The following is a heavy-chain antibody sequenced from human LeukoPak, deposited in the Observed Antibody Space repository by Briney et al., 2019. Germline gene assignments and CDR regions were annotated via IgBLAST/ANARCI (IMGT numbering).Heavy chain of an antibody. V-gene: IGHV3-7*01. Sequence: GRSLRLSCAASGFTFSTYWMSWVRQAPGKGLEWVANIKQDGSEKYYLDSVKGRFTISRDNAKNSLYLQMNSLRAEDTAVYFCTREAAAGIDYWGQGTLVTVSS. J-gene: IGHJ4*02. CDR2: IKQDGSEK. CDR3: TREAAAGIDY. CDR1: GFTFSTYW. D-gene: IGHD6-13*01.